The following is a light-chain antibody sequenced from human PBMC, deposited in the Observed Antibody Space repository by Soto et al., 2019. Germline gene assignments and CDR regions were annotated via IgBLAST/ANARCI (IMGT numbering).Light chain of an antibody. V-gene: IGLV1-40*01. J-gene: IGLJ3*02. CDR1: TSNLGAGYD. CDR2: GNR. CDR3: QAYDYTLTASV. Sequence: QSVLTQPPSVSGAPGQGVTLSCTGNTSNLGAGYDVHWYQQLPGAAPKLVIFGNRNRPSGVPERFSGSKSGTSASLAITGLQAEDEADYYCQAYDYTLTASVFGGGTKLTVL.